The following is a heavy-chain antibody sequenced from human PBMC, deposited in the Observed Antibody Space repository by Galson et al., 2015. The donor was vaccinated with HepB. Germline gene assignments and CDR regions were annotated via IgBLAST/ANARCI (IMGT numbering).Heavy chain of an antibody. D-gene: IGHD2-21*01. CDR2: ISGSSARYSSPTI. Sequence: SLRLSCAASGFTFSSYSLNWVRQVPGKGLEWVSYISGSSARYSSPTIYYADSVKGRFTISRDNSKNTLYLQMNSLRAEDTAVYYCARDGAYCGGDCYFGGMDVWGQGTTVTVPS. CDR3: ARDGAYCGGDCYFGGMDV. V-gene: IGHV3-48*01. J-gene: IGHJ6*02. CDR1: GFTFSSYS.